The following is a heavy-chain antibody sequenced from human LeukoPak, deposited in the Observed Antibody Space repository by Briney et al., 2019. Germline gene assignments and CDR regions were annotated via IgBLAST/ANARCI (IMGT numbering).Heavy chain of an antibody. Sequence: ASVKVSCKASGGTFSSYAISWVRQAPGQGLEWMGGIIPILGTANYAQKFQGRVTITTDESTSTAYMELSSLRSEDTAVYYCARARLWFGESNYYYYYYMDVWGKGTTVTVSS. CDR1: GGTFSSYA. J-gene: IGHJ6*03. V-gene: IGHV1-69*05. D-gene: IGHD3-10*01. CDR2: IIPILGTA. CDR3: ARARLWFGESNYYYYYYMDV.